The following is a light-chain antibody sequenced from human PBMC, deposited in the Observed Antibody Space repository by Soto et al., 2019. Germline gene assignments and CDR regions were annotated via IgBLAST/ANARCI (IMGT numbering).Light chain of an antibody. CDR2: EVS. Sequence: QSALTQPPSASGSPGQSVTISCTGSSSDVGGYNYVSWYQQHPGKAPKLMIYEVSKRPSGVPDRLSGSKSGNTASLTVSGLQAEDDAEYYCSSYGGSNTVVFGGGTKLTVL. CDR3: SSYGGSNTVV. CDR1: SSDVGGYNY. J-gene: IGLJ2*01. V-gene: IGLV2-8*01.